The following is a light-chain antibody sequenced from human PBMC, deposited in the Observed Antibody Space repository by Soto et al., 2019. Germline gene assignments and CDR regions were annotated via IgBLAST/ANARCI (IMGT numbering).Light chain of an antibody. CDR3: QQYGSSPPIT. J-gene: IGKJ5*01. Sequence: IGLTQSPGTLSLSPGERATLSCRARQSVSSSDLAWYQQKPGQAPRLLIYGASSRSTGIPDRFSGSGSGTDFTLTISRLEPEDFAVYYCQQYGSSPPITFGQGTRLEIK. CDR2: GAS. V-gene: IGKV3-20*01. CDR1: QSVSSSD.